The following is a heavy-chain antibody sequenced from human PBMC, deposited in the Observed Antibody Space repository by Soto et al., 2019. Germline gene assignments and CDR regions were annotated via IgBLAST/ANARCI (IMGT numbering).Heavy chain of an antibody. CDR1: GGTFSSYT. D-gene: IGHD3-16*01. V-gene: IGHV1-69*02. CDR3: ARVGALGEFSY. CDR2: IIPILGIA. J-gene: IGHJ4*02. Sequence: QVQLVQSGAEVKKPGSSVKVSCKASGGTFSSYTISWVRQAPGQGLEWMGRIIPILGIANYAQKFQGRVTITADKSTSTAYMELSSLRAEDTAVYYCARVGALGEFSYWGQETLVTVSS.